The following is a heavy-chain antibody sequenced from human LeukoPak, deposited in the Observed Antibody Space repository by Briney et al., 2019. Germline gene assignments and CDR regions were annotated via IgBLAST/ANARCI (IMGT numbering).Heavy chain of an antibody. D-gene: IGHD3-16*01. J-gene: IGHJ3*02. CDR3: ARAVTVFDAFDI. V-gene: IGHV3-66*02. CDR2: IYSGGST. Sequence: SGGSLRLSCAASGLTFIYAWMSWVRQAPGKGLEWVSVIYSGGSTYYADSVKGRFTISRDNSKNTLYLQMNSLRAEDTAVYYCARAVTVFDAFDIWGQGTMVTVSS. CDR1: GLTFIYAW.